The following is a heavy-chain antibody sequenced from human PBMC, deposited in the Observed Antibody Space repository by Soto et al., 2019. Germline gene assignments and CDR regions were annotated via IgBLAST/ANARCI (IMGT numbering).Heavy chain of an antibody. CDR2: ISGSGIST. V-gene: IGHV3-23*01. CDR1: GFTFSTYP. D-gene: IGHD4-4*01. CDR3: VKFPVITASYYYQDMDV. Sequence: EVQLLESGGGLVQPGGSLRLSCAASGFTFSTYPMNWVRQAPGKGLEWVSGISGSGISTFYVDTVKGRFTISRDNSKNTVFLQINSLRAEDTAIYYCVKFPVITASYYYQDMDVWGQWTTVTVSS. J-gene: IGHJ6*03.